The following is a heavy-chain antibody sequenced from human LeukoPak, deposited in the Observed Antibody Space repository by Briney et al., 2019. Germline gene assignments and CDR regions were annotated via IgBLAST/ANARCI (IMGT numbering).Heavy chain of an antibody. D-gene: IGHD1-1*01. CDR3: ARETSWNQQMIDY. CDR2: INPNSGGT. CDR1: GYTFTGYY. Sequence: ASVKVSCKASGYTFTGYYMHWVRQAPGQGLEWMGWINPNSGGTNYAQKFQGRVTMTRDTSISTAYMELSRLRSDDTAVYYCARETSWNQQMIDYWGQGTLVTVPS. J-gene: IGHJ4*02. V-gene: IGHV1-2*02.